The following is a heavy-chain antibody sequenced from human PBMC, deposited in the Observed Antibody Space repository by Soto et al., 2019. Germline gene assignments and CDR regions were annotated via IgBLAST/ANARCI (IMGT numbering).Heavy chain of an antibody. V-gene: IGHV1-18*01. CDR2: ISPYNGDT. J-gene: IGHJ6*02. CDR1: GYTFRNYC. D-gene: IGHD3-3*01. Sequence: ASVKVSCKASGYTFRNYCISWVRQAPGQGLEWMGWISPYNGDTKYAQKVQGRVTMTTDTSTSATYMEVRSLRFDDTAVYYCARDRITIFDRDDMDVWGQGTTVTVSS. CDR3: ARDRITIFDRDDMDV.